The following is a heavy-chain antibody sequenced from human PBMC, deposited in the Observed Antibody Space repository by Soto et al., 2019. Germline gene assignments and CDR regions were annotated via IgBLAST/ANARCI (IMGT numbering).Heavy chain of an antibody. Sequence: ASVKVSCKASGYTFTSYGISWVRQAPGQGLEWMGWISAYNGNTNYAQKLQGRVTMTTDTSTSTAYMELRSLRSDDTAVYYCARSLQGYGASWLDYWGQGTLVTVSS. CDR1: GYTFTSYG. CDR2: ISAYNGNT. CDR3: ARSLQGYGASWLDY. D-gene: IGHD5-18*01. V-gene: IGHV1-18*04. J-gene: IGHJ4*02.